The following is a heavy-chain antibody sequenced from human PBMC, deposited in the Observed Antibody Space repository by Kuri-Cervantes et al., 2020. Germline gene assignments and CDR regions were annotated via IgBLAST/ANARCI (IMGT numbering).Heavy chain of an antibody. CDR2: INPSGGST. D-gene: IGHD2-15*01. J-gene: IGHJ3*02. CDR1: GDTFTNYG. Sequence: ASVKVSCKASGDTFTNYGISWVRQAPGQGLEWMGIINPSGGSTSYAQKFQGRVTMTRDTSTSTVYMELSSLRSEDTAVYYCARDRDVVVVAAGGDAFDIWGQGTMVTVSS. CDR3: ARDRDVVVVAAGGDAFDI. V-gene: IGHV1-46*01.